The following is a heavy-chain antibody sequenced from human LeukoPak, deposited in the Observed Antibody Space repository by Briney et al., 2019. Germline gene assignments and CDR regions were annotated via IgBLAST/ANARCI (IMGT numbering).Heavy chain of an antibody. CDR3: ATHYDTSGYYYFDF. V-gene: IGHV3-23*01. CDR1: GFTSSSCA. Sequence: GGSLILSSATPGFTSSSCALTWVRQAAGKGLEWVSTISGTGVTTFYADSERGRFTISRDNSKNTLQLQMGSLRADDTAVYYCATHYDTSGYYYFDFWGQGTLVTVSS. CDR2: ISGTGVTT. J-gene: IGHJ4*02. D-gene: IGHD3-22*01.